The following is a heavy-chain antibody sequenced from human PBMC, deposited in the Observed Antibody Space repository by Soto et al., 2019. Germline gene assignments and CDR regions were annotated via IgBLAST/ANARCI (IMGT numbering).Heavy chain of an antibody. V-gene: IGHV3-7*03. J-gene: IGHJ4*02. Sequence: AGGSLSLSCVVAGGTFRNYGRSWVRQDQGKGLEWVANIKEDGSEKYYMDSVKGRFTISRDNAKNSLYLQMNSLRAEDTAVYYCASHPPRGDYNKYATTYWGQGTLVTVSS. CDR1: GGTFRNYG. CDR3: ASHPPRGDYNKYATTY. CDR2: IKEDGSEK. D-gene: IGHD4-4*01.